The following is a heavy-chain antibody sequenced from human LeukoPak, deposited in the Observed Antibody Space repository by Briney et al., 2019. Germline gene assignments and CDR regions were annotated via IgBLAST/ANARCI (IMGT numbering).Heavy chain of an antibody. Sequence: PSETLSLTCTVSGGSISSYYWSWIRQPAGKGLEWIGRIYTSGSTNYNPSLKSRVTMSVDTSKNQFSLKLSSVTAADTAVYYCARSHASMPDCSSTSCYRGAYYYYMDVWGKGTTVTVSS. CDR2: IYTSGST. CDR1: GGSISSYY. J-gene: IGHJ6*03. CDR3: ARSHASMPDCSSTSCYRGAYYYYMDV. V-gene: IGHV4-4*07. D-gene: IGHD2-2*02.